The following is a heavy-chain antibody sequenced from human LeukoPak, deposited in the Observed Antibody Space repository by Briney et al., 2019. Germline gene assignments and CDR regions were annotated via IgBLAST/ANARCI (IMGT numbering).Heavy chain of an antibody. V-gene: IGHV1-18*01. CDR3: ARDPSSSSNYYYYGMDV. J-gene: IGHJ6*02. D-gene: IGHD6-6*01. Sequence: ASVTVSCTASGYTFTSYGISWVRQAPGQGLEWMGWISAYNGNTNYAQKLQGRVTMTTDTSTSTAYMELRSLRADDTAVYYCARDPSSSSNYYYYGMDVWGQGTTVTVSS. CDR1: GYTFTSYG. CDR2: ISAYNGNT.